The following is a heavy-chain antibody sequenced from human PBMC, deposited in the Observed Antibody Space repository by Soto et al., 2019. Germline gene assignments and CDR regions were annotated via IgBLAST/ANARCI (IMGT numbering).Heavy chain of an antibody. Sequence: QVQLVESGGVVVQPGRSLRLSCAASGFTFSRYGMHWVRQAPGKGLEWVAVISYDGSNTYYADSVKGRFTISRDNSKNTLYLQMNSRSAEDTAVYYCAKDREAARQYYYYGMYVWGPGTTVTVSS. J-gene: IGHJ6*02. CDR3: AKDREAARQYYYYGMYV. CDR1: GFTFSRYG. D-gene: IGHD6-6*01. CDR2: ISYDGSNT. V-gene: IGHV3-30*18.